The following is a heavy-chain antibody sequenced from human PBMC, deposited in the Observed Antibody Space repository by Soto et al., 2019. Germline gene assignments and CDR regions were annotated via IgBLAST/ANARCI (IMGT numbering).Heavy chain of an antibody. Sequence: ASVKVSCKASGVTFSSYAISWVRQAPGQGLEWMGGIIPIFGTANYAQKFQGRVTITADESTSTAYMELSSLRSEDTAVYYCARGPVAATLSYYYYGMDVWGQGTTVTVSS. CDR3: ARGPVAATLSYYYYGMDV. D-gene: IGHD2-15*01. V-gene: IGHV1-69*13. J-gene: IGHJ6*02. CDR1: GVTFSSYA. CDR2: IIPIFGTA.